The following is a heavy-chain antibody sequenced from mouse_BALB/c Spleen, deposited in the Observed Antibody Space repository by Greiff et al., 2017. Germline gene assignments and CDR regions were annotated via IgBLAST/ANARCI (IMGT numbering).Heavy chain of an antibody. Sequence: DVHLVESGGGLVKPGGSLKLSCAASGFTFSSYAMSWVRQTPEKRLEWVATISSGGSYTYYPDSVKGRFTISRDNAKNTLYLQMSSLRSEDTAMYYCARAYYRYDVAMDYWGQGTSVTVSS. D-gene: IGHD2-14*01. CDR2: ISSGGSYT. CDR3: ARAYYRYDVAMDY. V-gene: IGHV5-9-3*01. CDR1: GFTFSSYA. J-gene: IGHJ4*01.